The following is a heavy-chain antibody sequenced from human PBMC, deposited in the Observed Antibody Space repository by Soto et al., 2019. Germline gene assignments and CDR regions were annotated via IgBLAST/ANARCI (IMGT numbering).Heavy chain of an antibody. J-gene: IGHJ4*02. CDR2: INPNTGYT. Sequence: ASVQVSCKASGYTFTSYDINWVRQATGQGLEWMGWINPNTGYTDYAQKFQDRVTMTGNTSITTAYMELSSLRSEDTVVYYCVRGRVMITFGVVIVIDYWGQGSPVTVSS. CDR1: GYTFTSYD. D-gene: IGHD3-16*02. V-gene: IGHV1-8*01. CDR3: VRGRVMITFGVVIVIDY.